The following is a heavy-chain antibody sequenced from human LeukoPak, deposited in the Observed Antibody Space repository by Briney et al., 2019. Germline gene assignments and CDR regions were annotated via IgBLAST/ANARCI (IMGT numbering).Heavy chain of an antibody. J-gene: IGHJ6*02. CDR3: ARGQLWLLKNYGMDV. V-gene: IGHV1-46*01. CDR1: GYTFTSYY. Sequence: ASVKVSCKASGYTFTSYYMHWVRQAPGQGLEWMGIINPSGGSTSYPQKFQGRVTMTRDTSTSTVYMELSSLRSEDTAVYYCARGQLWLLKNYGMDVWGQGTTVTVSS. D-gene: IGHD5-18*01. CDR2: INPSGGST.